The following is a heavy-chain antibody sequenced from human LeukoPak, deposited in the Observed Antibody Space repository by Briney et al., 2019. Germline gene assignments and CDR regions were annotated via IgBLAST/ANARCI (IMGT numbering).Heavy chain of an antibody. J-gene: IGHJ4*02. CDR1: GFIFSNYA. V-gene: IGHV3-23*01. D-gene: IGHD6-19*01. CDR2: VNGSGDTT. Sequence: GGSLRLSCAASGFIFSNYAMSWVRQAPGKGPEWVSAVNGSGDTTYYAHSVKGRFTISRDNSKNTMYLEMNSLRAEDTAVYYCAKDLRAVAGRGPFDYWGQGTLVTVSS. CDR3: AKDLRAVAGRGPFDY.